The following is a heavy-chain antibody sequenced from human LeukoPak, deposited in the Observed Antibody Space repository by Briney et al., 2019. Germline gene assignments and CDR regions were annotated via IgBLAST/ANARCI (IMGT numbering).Heavy chain of an antibody. V-gene: IGHV4-4*07. CDR3: AREGKWFGTYYYCMDV. D-gene: IGHD3-10*01. CDR1: GGSINDYY. J-gene: IGHJ6*04. Sequence: SETLSLTCTVSGGSINDYYWSWVRQPAGKELEWVGRTYSSGSTTYNPSLKSRVTMSVDTSQNQFSLKMTSVTAADTAVYYCAREGKWFGTYYYCMDVWGKGTTVTVSS. CDR2: TYSSGST.